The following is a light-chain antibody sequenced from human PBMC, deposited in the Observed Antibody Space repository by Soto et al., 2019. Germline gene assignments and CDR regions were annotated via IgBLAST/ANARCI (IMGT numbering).Light chain of an antibody. Sequence: DIQLTQSPSFLSASVGDRVTITCRASQDIRSYLAWYQQKPGKAPNLLIYLASTVQSGVPSRFSGSGSGTEFTLTISSLQPEDFATYYCQQLNGYPITVGGATKVDIK. CDR3: QQLNGYPIT. CDR1: QDIRSY. V-gene: IGKV1-9*01. CDR2: LAS. J-gene: IGKJ4*01.